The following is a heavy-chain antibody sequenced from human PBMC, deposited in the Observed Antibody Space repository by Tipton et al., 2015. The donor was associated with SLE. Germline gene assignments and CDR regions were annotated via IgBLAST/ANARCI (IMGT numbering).Heavy chain of an antibody. CDR3: ARLAFYYDNSGFYDY. CDR2: INPSDSYT. V-gene: IGHV5-10-1*01. D-gene: IGHD3-22*01. J-gene: IGHJ4*02. CDR1: EYSFSSYW. Sequence: QLVQSGAEVKKPGESLRISCKGSEYSFSSYWISWVRQMPGKGLEWMGTINPSDSYTNYTPSFQGHVTISADKSLSTAYLQWSSLKASDTAMYYCARLAFYYDNSGFYDYWGRGTLVTVSS.